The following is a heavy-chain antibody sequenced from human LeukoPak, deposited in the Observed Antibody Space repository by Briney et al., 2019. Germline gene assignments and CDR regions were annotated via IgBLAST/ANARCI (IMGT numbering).Heavy chain of an antibody. J-gene: IGHJ6*03. CDR2: ISSSSAYI. V-gene: IGHV3-21*01. Sequence: GGSLRLSCAASGFTFSSFSMNWVRQAPGKGLEWVSSISSSSAYIYYADSVKGRFTISRDNAKNSLYLQMNSLRAEDTAVYYCARVKGDYQYYYYYYMDVWGKGTTVTVS. CDR1: GFTFSSFS. CDR3: ARVKGDYQYYYYYYMDV. D-gene: IGHD4-17*01.